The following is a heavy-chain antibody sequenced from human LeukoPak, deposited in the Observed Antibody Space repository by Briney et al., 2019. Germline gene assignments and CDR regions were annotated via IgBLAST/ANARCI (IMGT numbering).Heavy chain of an antibody. Sequence: ASVKVSCTASGYTFTSYYMHWVRQAPGQGLEWMGIIKPSGGSKSYAQKFKGRVTMTRDTSTSTVYMELSSLRSEDTAVYYCARERDIVVVPAAIHSWFDPWGQGTLVTVSS. V-gene: IGHV1-46*01. CDR3: ARERDIVVVPAAIHSWFDP. CDR2: IKPSGGSK. D-gene: IGHD2-2*02. CDR1: GYTFTSYY. J-gene: IGHJ5*02.